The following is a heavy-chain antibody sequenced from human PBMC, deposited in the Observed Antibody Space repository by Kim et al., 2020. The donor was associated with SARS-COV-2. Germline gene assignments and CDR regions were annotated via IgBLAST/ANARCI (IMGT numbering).Heavy chain of an antibody. CDR3: ARASSGSYYNWFDP. CDR1: GFTFSSYA. Sequence: GGSLRLSCAASGFTFSSYAMHWVRQAPGKGLEWVAVISYDGSNKYYADSVKGRSTISRDNSKNTLYLQMNSLRAEDTAVYYCARASSGSYYNWFDPWGQGTLVTVSS. D-gene: IGHD3-10*01. J-gene: IGHJ5*02. CDR2: ISYDGSNK. V-gene: IGHV3-30*04.